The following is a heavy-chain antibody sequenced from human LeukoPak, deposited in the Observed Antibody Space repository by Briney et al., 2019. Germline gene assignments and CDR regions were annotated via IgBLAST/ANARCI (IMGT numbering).Heavy chain of an antibody. V-gene: IGHV3-66*02. CDR1: GFTVTTNY. Sequence: GGSLRLSCAASGFTVTTNYIVWVRQAPGKGLEWVSGMFGGGGTYYADSVEGRFTISRDNSKNTLYLQMTSLRPEDTAVYHCARSDSSSTRRAFDTWGLGTMVSVSS. D-gene: IGHD6-6*01. CDR2: MFGGGGT. J-gene: IGHJ3*02. CDR3: ARSDSSSTRRAFDT.